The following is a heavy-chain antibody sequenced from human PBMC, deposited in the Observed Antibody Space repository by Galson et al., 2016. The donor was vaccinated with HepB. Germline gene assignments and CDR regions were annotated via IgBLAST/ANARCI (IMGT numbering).Heavy chain of an antibody. CDR3: AKVPGIFGLVLSWVDY. J-gene: IGHJ4*02. D-gene: IGHD3-3*01. Sequence: SLRLSCAGSGFTFGGYAMTWVRQAPGKGLEWVSGISDSGSSTFYADSVKGRFTVSRDNSKNTLYLQLNSLRAEDTAVYYCAKVPGIFGLVLSWVDYWGQGTLVTGSS. CDR1: GFTFGGYA. V-gene: IGHV3-23*01. CDR2: ISDSGSST.